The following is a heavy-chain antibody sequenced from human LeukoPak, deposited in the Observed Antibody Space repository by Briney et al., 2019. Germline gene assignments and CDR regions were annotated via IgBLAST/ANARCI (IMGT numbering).Heavy chain of an antibody. V-gene: IGHV3-23*01. D-gene: IGHD4-17*01. Sequence: PGGSLRLSCAASGFTFSSYAMSWVRQAPGKGLKWVSAISGSGGSTYYADSVKGRFTISRDNSKNTLYLQMNSLRAEDTAVYYCAKAPRLRVNYFDYWGQGTLVTVSS. CDR2: ISGSGGST. J-gene: IGHJ4*02. CDR3: AKAPRLRVNYFDY. CDR1: GFTFSSYA.